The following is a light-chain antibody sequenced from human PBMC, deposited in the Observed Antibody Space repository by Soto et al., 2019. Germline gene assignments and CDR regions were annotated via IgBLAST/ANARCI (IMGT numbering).Light chain of an antibody. CDR2: GAS. V-gene: IGKV3-20*01. J-gene: IGKJ1*01. CDR1: QSVSSSY. Sequence: EIVLTQSPGTLSLSPGERATLSCRASQSVSSSYLAWYQQKPGQAPRPLIYGASSRATGIPDRFSGSGSGTDFTLTXXRLXXXXXXXXXCQQYGSSPWTFGQGTKVEIK. CDR3: QQYGSSPWT.